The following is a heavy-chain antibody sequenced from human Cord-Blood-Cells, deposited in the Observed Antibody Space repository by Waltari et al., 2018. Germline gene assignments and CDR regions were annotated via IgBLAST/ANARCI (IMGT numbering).Heavy chain of an antibody. J-gene: IGHJ2*01. D-gene: IGHD7-27*01. Sequence: EVQLLEYGGGLVQPGGSLRLSCAASGFTCSSDAMSWVRQAAGRGREWLSAISVSGGSTYYADSVKGRFTISRDNSKNTLYLQMNSLRAEDTAVYYCAKDHEVRWGNFDLWGRGTLVAVSS. CDR1: GFTCSSDA. CDR3: AKDHEVRWGNFDL. CDR2: ISVSGGST. V-gene: IGHV3-23*01.